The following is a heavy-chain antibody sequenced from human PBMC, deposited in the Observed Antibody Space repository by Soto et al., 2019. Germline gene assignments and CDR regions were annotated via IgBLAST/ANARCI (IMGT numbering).Heavy chain of an antibody. D-gene: IGHD6-13*01. V-gene: IGHV4-30-2*01. CDR1: GGTISSGGYS. CDR2: IYHSGST. J-gene: IGHJ6*02. CDR3: ARRAWGSSWFPVGMDV. Sequence: TSETLSLTSTVSGGTISSGGYSWSWIRQPPGKGLEWIGYIYHSGSTYYNPSLKSRVTISVDTSKNQFSLKLSSVTAADTAVYYCARRAWGSSWFPVGMDVWGQGTTVTVSS.